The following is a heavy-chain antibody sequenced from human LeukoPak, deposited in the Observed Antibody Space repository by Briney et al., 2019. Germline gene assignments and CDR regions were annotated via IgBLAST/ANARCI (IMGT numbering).Heavy chain of an antibody. Sequence: SQTLSLTCTVSGDSITGGDYHWSWIRQYPGKGLEWIGYIYHSGTTYYNPSLRGRLTISVDTSKNHFSLKLTSLTAADTAVYYCAREARGMTTNARDAFDIWGQGTMVTVSS. V-gene: IGHV4-31*03. CDR3: AREARGMTTNARDAFDI. CDR2: IYHSGTT. CDR1: GDSITGGDYH. D-gene: IGHD1-1*01. J-gene: IGHJ3*02.